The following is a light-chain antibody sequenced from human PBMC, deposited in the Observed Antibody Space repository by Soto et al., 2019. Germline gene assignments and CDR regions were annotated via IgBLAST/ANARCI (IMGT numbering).Light chain of an antibody. Sequence: VQMTQSPSSLSASVGDRVTITCRASQDVYTFLAWYRQRPGRAPELLIYDASTLQAGVPSSFSGDGFGTHFVRTISRLQPEDVATYDCQHYNKAPWTFGQGTKV. V-gene: IGKV1-27*01. CDR1: QDVYTF. CDR3: QHYNKAPWT. J-gene: IGKJ1*01. CDR2: DAS.